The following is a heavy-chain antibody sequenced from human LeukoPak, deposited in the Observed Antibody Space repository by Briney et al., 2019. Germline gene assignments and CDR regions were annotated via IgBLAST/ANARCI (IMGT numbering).Heavy chain of an antibody. CDR2: INQGGTKK. D-gene: IGHD1-14*01. V-gene: IGHV3-7*05. J-gene: IGHJ3*02. CDR3: ARDPDPLPGVAFAI. CDR1: GFTFRSHG. Sequence: GGSLRISCAASGFTFRSHGMSWVRQTPGKGLEWVANINQGGTKKYYVESVRGRFTISRDNAAQSLYLQMNSLRAEDTALYYCARDPDPLPGVAFAIWGQGTMVTVSS.